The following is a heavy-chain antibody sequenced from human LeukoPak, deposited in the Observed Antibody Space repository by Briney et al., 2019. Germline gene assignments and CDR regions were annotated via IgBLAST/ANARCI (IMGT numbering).Heavy chain of an antibody. CDR1: GYTFRSYG. V-gene: IGHV1-18*01. CDR3: ARASFIAAAGSHWFDP. D-gene: IGHD6-13*01. CDR2: ISPYNTNT. Sequence: ASVKVSCKASGYTFRSYGISWVRQAPGQGLEWMGWISPYNTNTNNAQNLRGRVTMTTDTSTSTAYMELRSLTSDDTAVYYCARASFIAAAGSHWFDPWGQGTLVTVSS. J-gene: IGHJ5*02.